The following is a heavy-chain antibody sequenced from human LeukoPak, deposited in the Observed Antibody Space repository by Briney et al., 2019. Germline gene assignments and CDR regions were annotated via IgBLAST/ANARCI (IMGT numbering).Heavy chain of an antibody. J-gene: IGHJ3*02. CDR3: ASSSTPINYYDRENAFDI. D-gene: IGHD3-22*01. Sequence: GASVKVSCKASGYTFTGYYMHWVRQAPGQGLEWMGWINPNSGGTNYAQKFQGRVTMTRDTSISTAYMELSRLRSDDTAVYYCASSSTPINYYDRENAFDIWGQGTMVTVSS. CDR1: GYTFTGYY. V-gene: IGHV1-2*02. CDR2: INPNSGGT.